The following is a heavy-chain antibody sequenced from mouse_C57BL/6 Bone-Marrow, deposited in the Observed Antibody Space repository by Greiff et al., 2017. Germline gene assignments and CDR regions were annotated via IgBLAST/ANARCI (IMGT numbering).Heavy chain of an antibody. Sequence: QVQLQQPGAELVKPGASVKLSCKASGYTFTSYWMHWVKQRPGRGLEWIGRRDPNSGGAKYNEKFKSKATLTVGKPSSTAYMQLSSLTSEDSAVYYCARNDYRRGAMDYCGQGTSVTVSS. CDR2: RDPNSGGA. J-gene: IGHJ4*01. V-gene: IGHV1-72*01. CDR1: GYTFTSYW. CDR3: ARNDYRRGAMDY. D-gene: IGHD2-4*01.